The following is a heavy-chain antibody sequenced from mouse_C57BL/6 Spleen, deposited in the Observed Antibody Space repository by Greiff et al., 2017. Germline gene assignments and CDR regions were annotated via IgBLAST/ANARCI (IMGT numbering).Heavy chain of an antibody. V-gene: IGHV5-9-1*02. D-gene: IGHD2-5*01. CDR2: ISSGGDYI. CDR3: TRYINLLLGAMDY. Sequence: EVKLMESGEGLVKPGGSLKLSCAASGFTFSSYAMSWVRQTPEKRLEWVAYISSGGDYIYYADPVKGRFTISRDNARNTLYLQMSSLKSEDTAMYYCTRYINLLLGAMDYWGQGTSVTVSS. CDR1: GFTFSSYA. J-gene: IGHJ4*01.